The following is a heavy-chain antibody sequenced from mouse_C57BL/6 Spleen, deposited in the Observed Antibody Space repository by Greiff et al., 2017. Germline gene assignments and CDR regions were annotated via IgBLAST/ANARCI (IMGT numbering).Heavy chain of an antibody. CDR1: GFTFTDYY. CDR3: ARGYVPLYFDY. Sequence: EVQGVESGGGLVQPGGSLSLSCAASGFTFTDYYMSWVRQPPGKALEWLGFIRNKANGYTTEYSASVKGRFTISRATSQSILYLHRNAPSAAASDSYSCARGYVPLYFDYWGQGTTLTVSS. CDR2: IRNKANGYTT. J-gene: IGHJ2*01. D-gene: IGHD1-2*01. V-gene: IGHV7-3*01.